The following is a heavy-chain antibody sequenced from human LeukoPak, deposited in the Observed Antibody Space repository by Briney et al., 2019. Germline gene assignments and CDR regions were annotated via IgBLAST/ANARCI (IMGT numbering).Heavy chain of an antibody. J-gene: IGHJ4*02. Sequence: SQTLSLTCTVSGGSISSGSYYWSWIRQPAGKGLEWIGRIYTSGSTNYSPSLKSRVTISVDTSKNQFSLKLSSVTAVDTAVYYCARGGRNFDYWGQGTLVTVSS. CDR1: GGSISSGSYY. V-gene: IGHV4-61*02. CDR3: ARGGRNFDY. CDR2: IYTSGST. D-gene: IGHD3-16*01.